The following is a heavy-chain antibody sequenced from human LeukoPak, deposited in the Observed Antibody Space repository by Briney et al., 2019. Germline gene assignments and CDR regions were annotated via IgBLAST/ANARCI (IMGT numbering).Heavy chain of an antibody. CDR3: TRVGLVPAAMRQTFDY. J-gene: IGHJ4*02. CDR1: GFTFGDYA. V-gene: IGHV3-49*03. CDR2: IRSKAYGGTT. Sequence: GGSLILSCTASGFTFGDYAMSWFRQAPGKGLGWVGFIRSKAYGGTTEYAASVKGRFTISRDDSKSIAYPQMNSLKTEDTAVYYCTRVGLVPAAMRQTFDYWGQATLVTVSS. D-gene: IGHD2-2*01.